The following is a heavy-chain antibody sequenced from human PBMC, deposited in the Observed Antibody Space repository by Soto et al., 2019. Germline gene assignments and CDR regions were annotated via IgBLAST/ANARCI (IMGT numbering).Heavy chain of an antibody. V-gene: IGHV1-18*01. CDR1: GYTFTSYG. CDR3: AGDPTYYYDSREDY. D-gene: IGHD3-22*01. CDR2: ISAYNGNT. J-gene: IGHJ4*02. Sequence: QVQLVQSGAEVKKPGASVKVSCKASGYTFTSYGISWVRQAPGQGLEWMGLISAYNGNTKYAQKIQGRVTMTTDTSRSTAYMELRSLRSDDTAVYYCAGDPTYYYDSREDYCGQGTLVTVSS.